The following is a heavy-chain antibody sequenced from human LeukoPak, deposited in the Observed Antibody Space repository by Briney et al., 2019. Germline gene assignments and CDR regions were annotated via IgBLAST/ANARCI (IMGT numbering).Heavy chain of an antibody. CDR3: AKDIGYSYSWYFAVDI. D-gene: IGHD6-13*01. CDR2: ISSDGGNK. CDR1: GFTFSNSA. J-gene: IGHJ3*02. V-gene: IGHV3-30*18. Sequence: GGSLRLSCAASGFTFSNSAMHWVRQAPGKGLEWVAVISSDGGNKYYADSVKGRFTISRDNSKNTLYLQMNSLRAEDTAVYYCAKDIGYSYSWYFAVDIWGQGTVVTVSS.